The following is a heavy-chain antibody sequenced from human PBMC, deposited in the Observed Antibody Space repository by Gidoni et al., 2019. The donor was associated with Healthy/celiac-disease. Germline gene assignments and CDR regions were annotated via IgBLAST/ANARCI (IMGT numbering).Heavy chain of an antibody. D-gene: IGHD3-10*01. CDR1: GYPFTGYY. V-gene: IGHV1-2*04. CDR2: INPNSGGT. J-gene: IGHJ4*02. Sequence: QVQLVQSGAEVKTPGASVTVSCKASGYPFTGYYMHWVRQAPGQGLEWMGWINPNSGGTNYAQKFQGWVTMTRDTSISTAYMELSRLRSDDTAVYYCARDQTLLDGSGSNGYDYWGQGTLVTVSS. CDR3: ARDQTLLDGSGSNGYDY.